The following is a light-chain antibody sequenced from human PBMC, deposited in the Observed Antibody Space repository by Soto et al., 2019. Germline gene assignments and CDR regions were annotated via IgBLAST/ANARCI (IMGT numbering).Light chain of an antibody. J-gene: IGKJ4*01. CDR3: QQYNNWPPLT. Sequence: EIVLTESPGTLSFSPGERATLSCRASQSVSSNLAWYQQKPGQAPRLLIYGASTRATGIPARFSGSGSGTEFTLTISSLQSEDFAVYYCQQYNNWPPLTFGGGTKVDI. V-gene: IGKV3D-15*01. CDR1: QSVSSN. CDR2: GAS.